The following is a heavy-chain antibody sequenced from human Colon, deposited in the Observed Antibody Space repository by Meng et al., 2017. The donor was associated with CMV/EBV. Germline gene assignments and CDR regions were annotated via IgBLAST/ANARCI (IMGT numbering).Heavy chain of an antibody. D-gene: IGHD3-16*01. V-gene: IGHV4-4*01. CDR2: IFHSGAS. CDR1: GGSLIGTNW. Sequence: LSLTCVVSGGSLIGTNWWNWVRQPPGGGLEWSGEIFHSGASNYNPSLKSRATISIDNSKNQFSLRLTSVTVADTAVYFCADPPAGLWGQGVLVTVSS. J-gene: IGHJ4*02. CDR3: ADPPAGL.